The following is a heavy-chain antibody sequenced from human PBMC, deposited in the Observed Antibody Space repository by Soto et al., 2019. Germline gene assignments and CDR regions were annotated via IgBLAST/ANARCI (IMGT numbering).Heavy chain of an antibody. CDR1: GGSISSGNYY. CDR3: ATMGTPVTGLYYFDY. V-gene: IGHV4-30-4*01. Sequence: QVQLQESGPGLVKPSQTLSLTCTVSGGSISSGNYYWSWIRQPPGKGLEWIGFISYSGTTHYSASLRTPVSIPVVTSKNQFSLDLSSVTAADTAVYYCATMGTPVTGLYYFDYWGQGTLVTVSS. D-gene: IGHD4-17*01. CDR2: ISYSGTT. J-gene: IGHJ4*02.